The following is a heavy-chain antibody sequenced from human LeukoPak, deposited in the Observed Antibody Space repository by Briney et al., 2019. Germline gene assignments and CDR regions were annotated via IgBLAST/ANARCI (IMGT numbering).Heavy chain of an antibody. J-gene: IGHJ4*02. V-gene: IGHV3-23*01. CDR2: ISGSGDNT. CDR1: GFTFSSYA. CDR3: AKGFYDSGSYFPAPDY. Sequence: GGSLRLSCAASGFTFSSYAMSWVRQAPGKGLEWVSAISGSGDNTYYADSVKGRFTISRDNSKNTLYLQVNSLRAEDTAVYYCAKGFYDSGSYFPAPDYWGQGTLVTVSS. D-gene: IGHD3-10*01.